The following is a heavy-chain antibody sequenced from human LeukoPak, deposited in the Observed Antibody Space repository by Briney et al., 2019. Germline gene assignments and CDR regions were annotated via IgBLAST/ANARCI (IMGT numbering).Heavy chain of an antibody. CDR3: AKRDSSGSYYFDR. J-gene: IGHJ4*02. V-gene: IGHV3-23*01. CDR1: GFTFSSYA. CDR2: ISKGVGST. Sequence: PGGSLRLSCAASGFTFSSYAMSWVRQAPGKGLEWGSRISKGVGSTFYADSVKGRFTISGDNSKNTLYLQMNSLRAEDTAVYYCAKRDSSGSYYFDRWGQGTLVTVSS. D-gene: IGHD6-19*01.